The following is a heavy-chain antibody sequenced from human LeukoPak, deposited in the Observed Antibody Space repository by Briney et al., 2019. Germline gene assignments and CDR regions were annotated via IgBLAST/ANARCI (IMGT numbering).Heavy chain of an antibody. CDR1: GYTFTNFG. V-gene: IGHV1-18*01. D-gene: IGHD1-7*01. Sequence: GASVKVSCKASGYTFTNFGMSWVRQAPGQGLEWVGWISAYNGNTNSAQKVQGRVTMSTDTSTSTASMELKSLTSDDTALYYCARDLAGSGTAPLDYWGQGTLVTVSS. CDR2: ISAYNGNT. J-gene: IGHJ4*02. CDR3: ARDLAGSGTAPLDY.